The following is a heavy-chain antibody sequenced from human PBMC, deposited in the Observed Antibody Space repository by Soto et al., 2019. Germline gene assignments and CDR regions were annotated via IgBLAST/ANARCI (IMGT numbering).Heavy chain of an antibody. Sequence: QVQLVESGGGVVQPGRSLRLSCAASGFTFSSYGMHWVRQAPGKGLEWVAVIWYDGSNKYYADSVKGRFTISRDNSKNTLYLQMNSLRAEDTAAYYCARDPTSRHHVDYWGQGTLVTVSS. CDR1: GFTFSSYG. J-gene: IGHJ4*02. V-gene: IGHV3-33*01. CDR2: IWYDGSNK. CDR3: ARDPTSRHHVDY.